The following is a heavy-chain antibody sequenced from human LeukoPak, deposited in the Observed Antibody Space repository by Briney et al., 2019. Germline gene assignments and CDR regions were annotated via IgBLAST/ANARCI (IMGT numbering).Heavy chain of an antibody. J-gene: IGHJ3*02. CDR2: ISSSGSTV. D-gene: IGHD3-22*01. V-gene: IGHV3-11*01. CDR3: ARAPVVVINLVAFDI. Sequence: PGGSLRLSCAASGFTFSDYYMSWIRQAPGKGLEWVSYISSSGSTVYYADSVKGRFTISRDNAKNSLYLQMNSLRAEDTAVYYCARAPVVVINLVAFDIWGQGTMVTVSS. CDR1: GFTFSDYY.